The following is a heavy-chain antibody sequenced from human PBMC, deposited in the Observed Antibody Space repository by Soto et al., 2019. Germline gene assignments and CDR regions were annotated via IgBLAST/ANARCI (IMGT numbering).Heavy chain of an antibody. J-gene: IGHJ6*02. CDR3: ARDSRKVQQLVNYYYCGMDV. V-gene: IGHV1-3*01. CDR2: INAGNGNT. CDR1: GYTFTSYA. D-gene: IGHD6-13*01. Sequence: QVQLVQSGAEVKKPGASVKVSCKASGYTFTSYAMHWVRQAPGQRLEWLGWINAGNGNTKYSQKFQGRVTSTRDTSASTADMELSSLRSEDTAVYYCARDSRKVQQLVNYYYCGMDVWGQGTTVTVSS.